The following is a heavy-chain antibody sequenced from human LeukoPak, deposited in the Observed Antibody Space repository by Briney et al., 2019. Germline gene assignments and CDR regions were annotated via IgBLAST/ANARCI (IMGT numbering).Heavy chain of an antibody. V-gene: IGHV3-9*01. J-gene: IGHJ6*02. Sequence: PGGSLRLSCAASGFTFSSYAMSWVRQAPGKGLEWVSGISWNSGSIGYADSVKGRFTISRDNAKNSLYLQMNSLRAEDTALYYCAKDIQSSGSSSWYPTYYYYYGMDVWGQGTTVTVSS. CDR2: ISWNSGSI. CDR3: AKDIQSSGSSSWYPTYYYYYGMDV. CDR1: GFTFSSYA. D-gene: IGHD6-13*01.